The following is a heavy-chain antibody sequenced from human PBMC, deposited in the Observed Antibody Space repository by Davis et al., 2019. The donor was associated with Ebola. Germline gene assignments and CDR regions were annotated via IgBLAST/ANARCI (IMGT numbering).Heavy chain of an antibody. CDR1: GYTFTSYD. Sequence: ASVKVSCKASGYTFTSYDINWVRQATGQGLEWMGWMNPNSGNTGYAQNFQGRVTMTRDTSITTAYMELSSLTSEDTAVYYCVRYPPSNWNEFDYWGQGTLVTVSS. CDR3: VRYPPSNWNEFDY. J-gene: IGHJ4*02. D-gene: IGHD1-20*01. CDR2: MNPNSGNT. V-gene: IGHV1-8*01.